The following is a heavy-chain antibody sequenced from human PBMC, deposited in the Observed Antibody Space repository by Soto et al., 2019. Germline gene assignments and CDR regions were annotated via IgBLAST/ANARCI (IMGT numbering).Heavy chain of an antibody. CDR1: GYTFTGYY. J-gene: IGHJ4*02. CDR3: ARAYSSSCRIDY. Sequence: ASVKVSCKASGYTFTGYYMHWVRQAPGQGLEWMGWINPNSGGTNYAQKFQGWVTMTRDTSISTAYMELSRLRSDDTAVYYCARAYSSSCRIDYWGQGTLVTVSS. V-gene: IGHV1-2*04. D-gene: IGHD6-13*01. CDR2: INPNSGGT.